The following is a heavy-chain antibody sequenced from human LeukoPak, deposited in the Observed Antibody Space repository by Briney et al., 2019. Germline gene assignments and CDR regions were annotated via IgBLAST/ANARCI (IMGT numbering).Heavy chain of an antibody. CDR2: INHSGST. J-gene: IGHJ4*02. Sequence: PSETLSLTCTVSGGSISSGGYYWSWIRQPPGKGLEWIGEINHSGSTNYNPSLKSRVTISVDTSKNQFSLKLSSVTAADTAVYYCAGRAPYYYDSSGYGDYWGQGTLVTVSS. V-gene: IGHV4-39*07. D-gene: IGHD3-22*01. CDR1: GGSISSGGYY. CDR3: AGRAPYYYDSSGYGDY.